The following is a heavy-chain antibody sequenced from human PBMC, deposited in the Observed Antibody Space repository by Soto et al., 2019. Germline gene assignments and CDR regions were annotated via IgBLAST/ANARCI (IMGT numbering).Heavy chain of an antibody. V-gene: IGHV3-33*01. D-gene: IGHD3-3*01. Sequence: QMHLVESGGGVVQPGRSLTLSCVASGFTFTSYGIHWVRQAPGKGLEWVAVIWYDGSNKYYGDSVKGRFSISRDNSKNTVYLQMNSLRAEDTAVYCCARDRRFLEWLDYWGQGTPVSVSS. CDR3: ARDRRFLEWLDY. CDR2: IWYDGSNK. J-gene: IGHJ4*02. CDR1: GFTFTSYG.